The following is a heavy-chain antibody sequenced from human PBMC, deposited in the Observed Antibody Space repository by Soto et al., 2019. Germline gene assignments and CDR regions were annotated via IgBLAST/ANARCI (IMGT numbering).Heavy chain of an antibody. Sequence: PGGSLRLSCAASGLIFSNYKMHWVRQPPGKGLVWVSRINTDGSITDYADSVKGRFTVSRDNPKNTLYLQMNSLRAEGTAVYYCARDTGAFHYWSQGTLVTVPS. CDR2: INTDGSIT. J-gene: IGHJ4*02. CDR3: ARDTGAFHY. CDR1: GLIFSNYK. D-gene: IGHD4-17*01. V-gene: IGHV3-74*01.